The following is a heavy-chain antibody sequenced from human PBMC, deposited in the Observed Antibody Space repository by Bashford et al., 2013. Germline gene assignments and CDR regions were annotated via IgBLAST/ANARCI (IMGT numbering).Heavy chain of an antibody. CDR3: ARVGEYYYGSGSYSVWFDP. Sequence: SETLSLTCTVSGDSISSGGYYWSWIRQHPGKGLEWIGHIYYSGTTFYNPSLKSRVTISVDTSKNQFSLRLSSVTAADTAVYYCARVGEYYYGSGSYSVWFDPWGQGTLVTVSS. CDR1: GDSISSGGYY. D-gene: IGHD3-10*01. CDR2: IYYSGTT. J-gene: IGHJ5*02. V-gene: IGHV4-31*03.